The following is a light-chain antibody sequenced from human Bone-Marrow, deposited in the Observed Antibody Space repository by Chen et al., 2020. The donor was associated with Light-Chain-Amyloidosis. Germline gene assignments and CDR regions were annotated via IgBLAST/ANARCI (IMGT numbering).Light chain of an antibody. CDR1: LLAKNY. V-gene: IGLV3-27*01. CDR3: YSATDDSLGV. J-gene: IGLJ3*02. Sequence: SSELTQPSSVSVSPGQTAKITCSGDLLAKNYVRWLQQKPGQAPVLVIYKDTERPAGIPERFSGSSSETTATLTVSGAQVDDEADYHCYSATDDSLGVFGGGTRLTVL. CDR2: KDT.